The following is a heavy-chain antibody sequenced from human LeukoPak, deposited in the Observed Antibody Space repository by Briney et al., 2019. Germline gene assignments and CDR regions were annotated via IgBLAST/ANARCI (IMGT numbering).Heavy chain of an antibody. CDR1: GGSISSYY. D-gene: IGHD3-16*02. J-gene: IGHJ4*02. CDR3: ARYVWGSYPTFEDY. Sequence: SETLSLTCTVSGGSISSYYWNWIRQPPGKGLEWIGYIYYSGSTNYNTSLKSRLTISVDTSKNQFSLKLSSVTAADTAVYYCARYVWGSYPTFEDYWGQGTLVTVSS. V-gene: IGHV4-59*01. CDR2: IYYSGST.